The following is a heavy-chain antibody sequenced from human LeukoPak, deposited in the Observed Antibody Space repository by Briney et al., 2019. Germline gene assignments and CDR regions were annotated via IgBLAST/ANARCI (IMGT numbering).Heavy chain of an antibody. CDR3: AKGSYYDSSGSFYFDY. Sequence: GGSLRLSCAASGFTFSSYAMSWVRQAPGKGLEWVSAISGSGGSTYYADSVKGRFTISRDNSKNTLYVQVNSLGAEDTAAYYCAKGSYYDSSGSFYFDYWGQGTLVTVSS. V-gene: IGHV3-23*01. J-gene: IGHJ4*02. D-gene: IGHD3-22*01. CDR2: ISGSGGST. CDR1: GFTFSSYA.